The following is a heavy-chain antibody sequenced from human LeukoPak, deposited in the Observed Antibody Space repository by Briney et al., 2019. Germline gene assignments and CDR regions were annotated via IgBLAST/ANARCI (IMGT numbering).Heavy chain of an antibody. CDR3: ARGVLAPYYYGSGSFDN. CDR2: IKQDGSEK. D-gene: IGHD3-10*01. J-gene: IGHJ4*02. V-gene: IGHV3-7*01. Sequence: GGSLRLSCAASGFTFSSYWMSWVRQAPGKGLEWVANIKQDGSEKYYADSVKGRFTISRDISQNTLYLQMNNLRAEDTAVYHCARGVLAPYYYGSGSFDNWGQGTLVTVSS. CDR1: GFTFSSYW.